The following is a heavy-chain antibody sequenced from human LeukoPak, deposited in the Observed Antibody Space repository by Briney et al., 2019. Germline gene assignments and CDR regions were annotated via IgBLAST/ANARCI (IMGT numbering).Heavy chain of an antibody. D-gene: IGHD1-26*01. V-gene: IGHV4-4*07. Sequence: SETLSPACTLSGDSISSSYWSWIRQPAGKGLEWIGRIHTGGNTNYNPSLKSRVTISVDKSKIQFSLKLSSVTAADTAVYYCARGLVGTTGEQNCFDPWGQGTLVTVSS. J-gene: IGHJ5*02. CDR1: GDSISSSY. CDR2: IHTGGNT. CDR3: ARGLVGTTGEQNCFDP.